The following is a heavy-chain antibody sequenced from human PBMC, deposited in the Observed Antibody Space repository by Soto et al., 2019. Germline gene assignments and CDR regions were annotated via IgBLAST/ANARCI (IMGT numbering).Heavy chain of an antibody. V-gene: IGHV3-30-3*01. CDR3: ARGGAWTPEGLGY. D-gene: IGHD2-15*01. CDR2: ISSDVVNY. CDR1: GFTFSSFA. J-gene: IGHJ4*02. Sequence: QVQLVESGGGVVQPGRSLRLSCAASGFTFSSFAMHWVRQAPGKGLEWLAVISSDVVNYYYAESVKGRYTISRDNSKNTLYLQMNSLVNEDTAVYYCARGGAWTPEGLGYWGQGNLVTVSS.